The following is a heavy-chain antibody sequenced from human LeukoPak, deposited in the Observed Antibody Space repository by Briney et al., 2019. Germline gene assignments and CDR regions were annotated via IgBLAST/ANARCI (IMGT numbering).Heavy chain of an antibody. CDR2: IGTAGDT. CDR3: ARVSGGLAFDI. J-gene: IGHJ3*02. Sequence: GGSLRLSCAASGFTFSSYDMHWVRQATGKGLEWVSAIGTAGDTYYPGSVKGRFTISRENAKNSLYLQMNSLRAGDTAVYYCARVSGGLAFDIWGQGTMVTVSS. D-gene: IGHD3-16*01. CDR1: GFTFSSYD. V-gene: IGHV3-13*01.